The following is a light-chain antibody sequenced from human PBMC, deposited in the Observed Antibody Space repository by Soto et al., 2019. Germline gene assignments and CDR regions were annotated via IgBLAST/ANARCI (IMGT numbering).Light chain of an antibody. CDR3: QQRSNWPRT. J-gene: IGKJ1*01. CDR2: DAS. V-gene: IGKV3-11*01. CDR1: QSVSRY. Sequence: EIVLTQSPATLSLSPGERATLSCRASQSVSRYLAWYQQKPGQAPRLLIYDASNRATGIPARFSGSGSGTDFILTISSLEPEDFAVYYCQQRSNWPRTFGQGTKVELK.